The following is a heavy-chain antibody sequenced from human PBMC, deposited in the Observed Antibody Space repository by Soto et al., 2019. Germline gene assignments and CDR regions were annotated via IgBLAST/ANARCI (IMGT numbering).Heavy chain of an antibody. CDR3: ARGRHIVVSYGMDV. J-gene: IGHJ6*02. Sequence: SVKVSCKASGGTFSSYAISSVRQAPGQGLEWMGGIIPIFGTANYAQKFQGRVTITADKSTSTAYMELSSLRSEDTAVYYCARGRHIVVSYGMDVWGQGTTVTVSS. CDR1: GGTFSSYA. CDR2: IIPIFGTA. D-gene: IGHD2-21*01. V-gene: IGHV1-69*06.